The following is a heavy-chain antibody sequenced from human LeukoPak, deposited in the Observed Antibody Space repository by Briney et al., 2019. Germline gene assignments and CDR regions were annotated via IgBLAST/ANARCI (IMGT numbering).Heavy chain of an antibody. V-gene: IGHV4-61*05. D-gene: IGHD3-10*01. J-gene: IGHJ4*02. CDR2: IYYSGST. CDR1: GGSISSSSYY. CDR3: ASHTYYYGSGLTFDY. Sequence: SETLSLTCTVSGGSISSSSYYWGWIRQPPGKGLEWIGYIYYSGSTNYNPSLKSRVTISVDTSKNQFSLKLSSVTAADTAVYYCASHTYYYGSGLTFDYWGQGTLVTVSS.